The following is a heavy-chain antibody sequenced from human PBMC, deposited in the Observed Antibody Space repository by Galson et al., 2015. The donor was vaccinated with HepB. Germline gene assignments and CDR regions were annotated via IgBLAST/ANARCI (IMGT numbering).Heavy chain of an antibody. J-gene: IGHJ4*02. D-gene: IGHD3-10*01. Sequence: CAISGDSVSNNNVAWNWIRQSPSRGLEWLGRTYYRSKWYNGYAVSVKSRITINPDTSKNQFSLQLNSVTPEDTAVYYCSRGGSSGNVWDFDYWGQGTLVTVSS. V-gene: IGHV6-1*01. CDR2: TYYRSKWYN. CDR3: SRGGSSGNVWDFDY. CDR1: GDSVSNNNVA.